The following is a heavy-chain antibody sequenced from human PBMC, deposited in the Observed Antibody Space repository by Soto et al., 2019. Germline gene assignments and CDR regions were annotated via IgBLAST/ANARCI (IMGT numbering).Heavy chain of an antibody. D-gene: IGHD1-7*01. CDR1: GGSISSGGYS. Sequence: QLQLQESGSGLVKPSQTLSLTCAVSGGSISSGGYSWSWIRQPPGKGLEWIGYIYHSGSSYYNPSLKSRVTISVARSKNQFSLKLSSVTAADTAVYYCARRELELLYFDYWGQGTLVTVSS. V-gene: IGHV4-30-2*01. J-gene: IGHJ4*02. CDR2: IYHSGSS. CDR3: ARRELELLYFDY.